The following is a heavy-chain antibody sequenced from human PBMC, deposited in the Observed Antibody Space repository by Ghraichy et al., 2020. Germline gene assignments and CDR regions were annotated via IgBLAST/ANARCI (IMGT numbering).Heavy chain of an antibody. D-gene: IGHD2-8*01. CDR1: GFTFDDYD. CDR2: INRNGGST. Sequence: GGSLRLSCAASGFTFDDYDMTWVRQAPGKGLEWVAGINRNGGSTSYADSVKGRFTISRDNAKNSLYLQMTSLRAEDTALYYCARSSYCPNTNCYPQSGPWGQGTLVTVS. J-gene: IGHJ5*02. CDR3: ARSSYCPNTNCYPQSGP. V-gene: IGHV3-20*04.